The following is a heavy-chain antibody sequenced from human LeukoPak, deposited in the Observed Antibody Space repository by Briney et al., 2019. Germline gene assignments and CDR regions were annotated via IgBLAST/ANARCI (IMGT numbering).Heavy chain of an antibody. J-gene: IGHJ4*02. D-gene: IGHD1-26*01. CDR1: GITFSSYA. V-gene: IGHV3-23*01. CDR3: AKSPSYSGSADY. CDR2: ISASGGNT. Sequence: GGSLRLSCAASGITFSSYAMNWVRQAPGKGLEWVSGISASGGNTYYADSVKGRFTISRDNPKNTLYLQMNSLGADDTAVYYCAKSPSYSGSADYWGQGTLVTVSS.